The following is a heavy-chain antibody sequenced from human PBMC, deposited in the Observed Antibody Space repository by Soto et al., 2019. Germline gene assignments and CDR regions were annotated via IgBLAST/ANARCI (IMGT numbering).Heavy chain of an antibody. CDR2: VNPNNGDT. D-gene: IGHD3-10*01. J-gene: IGHJ4*02. CDR1: GYTFSNYD. CDR3: AKVSRKGSAIDFDY. V-gene: IGHV1-8*01. Sequence: QVQLVQSGAELKKPGASVKGSCKASGYTFSNYDMNWVRQATGQGPEWIGWVNPNNGDTGYAQKFQGRVTLTTDISTTTAYMELTSLRSEATAIYYCAKVSRKGSAIDFDYWGQGTLITVSS.